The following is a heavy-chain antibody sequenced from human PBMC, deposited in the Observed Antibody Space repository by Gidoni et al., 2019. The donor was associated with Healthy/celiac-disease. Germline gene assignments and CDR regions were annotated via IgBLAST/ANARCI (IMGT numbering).Heavy chain of an antibody. CDR2: IKSKTDGGTT. J-gene: IGHJ5*02. CDR1: GFTFSNAW. Sequence: EVQLVESGGGLVKPGGSLRLSCAASGFTFSNAWMSWVRQAPGKGREWVGRIKSKTDGGTTDYAAPVKGRFTISRDDSKNTLYLQMNSLKTEDTAVYYCFGSSWYILNWFDPWGQGTLVTVSS. CDR3: FGSSWYILNWFDP. V-gene: IGHV3-15*01. D-gene: IGHD6-13*01.